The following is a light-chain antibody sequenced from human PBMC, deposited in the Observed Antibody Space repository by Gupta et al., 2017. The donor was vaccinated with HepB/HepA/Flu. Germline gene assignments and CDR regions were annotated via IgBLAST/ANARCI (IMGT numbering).Light chain of an antibody. J-gene: IGLJ1*01. CDR1: NTDVGSYNF. CDR2: EVA. CDR3: FSYAGGDNWV. Sequence: QSALTQPLSVPGSPAQSVTIPCTGSNTDVGSYNFVSLFQHHPGKAPTLLIYEVAKRPSGGPVPFSGSESGNTASLTVSGLQADDESDYYSFSYAGGDNWVFGTGTKLTVL. V-gene: IGLV2-8*01.